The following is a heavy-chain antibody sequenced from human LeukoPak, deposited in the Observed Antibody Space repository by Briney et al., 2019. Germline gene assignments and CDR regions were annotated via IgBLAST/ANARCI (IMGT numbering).Heavy chain of an antibody. V-gene: IGHV4-4*07. CDR3: AREIGCSTTSCHASPYYYYMDV. CDR1: GGSISSYY. J-gene: IGHJ6*03. D-gene: IGHD2-2*01. Sequence: SEILSLTCTVSGGSISSYYWTWIRQPAGKGLEWIGRIYTGGSTNYNPSLKSRVTMSVDTSKSQFSLKLSSVTAADTAVYYCAREIGCSTTSCHASPYYYYMDVWGKGTTVTVSS. CDR2: IYTGGST.